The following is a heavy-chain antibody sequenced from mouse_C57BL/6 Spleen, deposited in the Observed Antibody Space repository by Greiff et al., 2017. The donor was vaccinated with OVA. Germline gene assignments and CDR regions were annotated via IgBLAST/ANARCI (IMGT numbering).Heavy chain of an antibody. V-gene: IGHV1-54*01. J-gene: IGHJ4*01. CDR3: ARAMSGNYYAMDY. CDR1: GYAFTNYL. D-gene: IGHD3-1*01. Sequence: LQESGAELVRPGTSVKVSCKASGYAFTNYLIEWVKQRPGQGLEWIGVINPGSGGTNYNEKFKGKATLTADKSSSTAYMQLSSLTSEDSAVYFCARAMSGNYYAMDYWGQGTSVTVSS. CDR2: INPGSGGT.